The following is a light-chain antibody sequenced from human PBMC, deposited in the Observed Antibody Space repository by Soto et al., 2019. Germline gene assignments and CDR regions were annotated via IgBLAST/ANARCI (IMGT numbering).Light chain of an antibody. CDR2: DAS. CDR3: QQRSNWPLT. Sequence: ETVLTQSPATLSLSPGERATLSCRASQSVSSDLAWYQQKPGQAPRLLIYDASNRATGIPARFSGSGSGTDFTLTSSSLEPEDFAVYYCQQRSNWPLTFGGGTKVEIK. CDR1: QSVSSD. J-gene: IGKJ4*01. V-gene: IGKV3-11*01.